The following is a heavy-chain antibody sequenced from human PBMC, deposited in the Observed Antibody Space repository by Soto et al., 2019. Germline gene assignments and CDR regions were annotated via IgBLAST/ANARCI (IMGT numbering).Heavy chain of an antibody. CDR3: ARVGVIVVVVATTESWFDP. CDR2: IYHSGST. V-gene: IGHV4-38-2*01. CDR1: GYSISSGYY. D-gene: IGHD2-15*01. Sequence: PSETLSLTCAVSGYSISSGYYWGWMRQPPGQGLEWIGSIYHSGSTYYNPSLKSRVTISVDTSKNQFSLQLSSVTAADTAVYYWARVGVIVVVVATTESWFDPWGQGTLVTVS. J-gene: IGHJ5*02.